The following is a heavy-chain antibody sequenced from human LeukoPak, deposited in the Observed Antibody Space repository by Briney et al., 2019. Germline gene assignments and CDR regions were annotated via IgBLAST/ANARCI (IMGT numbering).Heavy chain of an antibody. J-gene: IGHJ6*03. V-gene: IGHV4-39*02. CDR1: GGSISSHLYF. D-gene: IGHD3-10*01. CDR2: IYYGGST. Sequence: SESPSPTCTVSGGSISSHLYFWAWIRQPPGKGLEWIGSIYYGGSTYYNPSLKRRVTISVDTSKDDFSLKLASVTAADTAMYYCARMVRGVVLGPNYYPYHMDVWGTRTAVSVSS. CDR3: ARMVRGVVLGPNYYPYHMDV.